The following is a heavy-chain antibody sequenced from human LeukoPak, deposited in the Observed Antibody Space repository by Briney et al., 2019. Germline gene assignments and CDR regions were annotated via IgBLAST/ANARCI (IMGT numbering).Heavy chain of an antibody. D-gene: IGHD3-10*01. CDR3: AKDEGGSIDY. V-gene: IGHV3-30*18. CDR1: GFTFSSYA. CDR2: TSNDGSKK. J-gene: IGHJ4*02. Sequence: GGSLRLSCAASGFTFSSYAMSWVRQAPGKGLECVALTSNDGSKKDYADSVKGRFTISRDNSKNTLYLQMNSLRVEDTAVYYCAKDEGGSIDYWGQGTLVTVSS.